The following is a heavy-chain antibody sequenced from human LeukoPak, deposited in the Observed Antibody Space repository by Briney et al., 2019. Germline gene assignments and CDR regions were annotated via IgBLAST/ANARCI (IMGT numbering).Heavy chain of an antibody. D-gene: IGHD3-22*01. V-gene: IGHV4-39*02. J-gene: IGHJ4*02. CDR1: GGYISSSSYY. Sequence: PWETLSLTCTVSGGYISSSSYYWGWIRQPPGKGLEWTGKSYYSGSNYYNPSLKMRVTISVDTSKKQFSLKLSSVTAADTAVYYCAREDYYDSSGYYYGFDYWGQGTLVTVSS. CDR2: SYYSGSN. CDR3: AREDYYDSSGYYYGFDY.